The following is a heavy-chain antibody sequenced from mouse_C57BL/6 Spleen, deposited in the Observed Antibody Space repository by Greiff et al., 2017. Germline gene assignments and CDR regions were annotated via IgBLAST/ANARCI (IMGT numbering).Heavy chain of an antibody. J-gene: IGHJ1*03. CDR3: ARGLPFYHGNYWYFDV. Sequence: VTLMESGAELVKPGASVQMSCKASAYTFTTYPIAWMKPNHGKSLEWIGNFHPSNDDTTYTEKFKGKATLTVENSSSTVYLELSRLTSDDSAVYYCARGLPFYHGNYWYFDVRGTGTTVTVSS. V-gene: IGHV1-47*01. CDR2: FHPSNDDT. D-gene: IGHD2-1*01. CDR1: AYTFTTYP.